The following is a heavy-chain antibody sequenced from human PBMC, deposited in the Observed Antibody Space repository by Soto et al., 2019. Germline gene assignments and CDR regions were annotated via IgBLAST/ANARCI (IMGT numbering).Heavy chain of an antibody. CDR1: DASISSSSYY. D-gene: IGHD3-22*01. CDR2: IYYSGST. Sequence: SETLSLTCTVSDASISSSSYYWGLIRQPPGKGLEWIGSIYYSGSTYYNPSLKSRVTISVDTSKNQFSLKLSSVTAADTAVYYCASSEGYYDSSGHDWGQGTLVTVS. V-gene: IGHV4-39*01. CDR3: ASSEGYYDSSGHD. J-gene: IGHJ4*02.